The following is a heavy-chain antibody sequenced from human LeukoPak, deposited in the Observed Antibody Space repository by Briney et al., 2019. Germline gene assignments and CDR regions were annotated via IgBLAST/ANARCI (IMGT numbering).Heavy chain of an antibody. J-gene: IGHJ6*02. Sequence: SETLSLTCTVSGGSISSYYWSWIRQPPGKGLEWIGYIYDSGSTNYNPSLKSRVTVSVDTSKNQFSLKLSSVTAADTAVYYCARVGGTNYYYYGMDVWGQGTTVTVSS. CDR1: GGSISSYY. D-gene: IGHD1-1*01. V-gene: IGHV4-59*01. CDR2: IYDSGST. CDR3: ARVGGTNYYYYGMDV.